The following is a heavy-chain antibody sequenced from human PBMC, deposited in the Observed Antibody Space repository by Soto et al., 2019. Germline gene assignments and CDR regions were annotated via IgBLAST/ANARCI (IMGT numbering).Heavy chain of an antibody. D-gene: IGHD2-15*01. CDR1: GGSISSSSYY. CDR2: IYYSGST. J-gene: IGHJ3*02. V-gene: IGHV4-39*01. CDR3: ARWPLCSGGSCYLDAFDI. Sequence: SETRSLTCTVSGGSISSSSYYWGWIRQPPGKGLEWIGSIYYSGSTYYNPSLKSRVTISVDTSKNQFSLKLSSVTAADTAVYYCARWPLCSGGSCYLDAFDIWGQGTMVT.